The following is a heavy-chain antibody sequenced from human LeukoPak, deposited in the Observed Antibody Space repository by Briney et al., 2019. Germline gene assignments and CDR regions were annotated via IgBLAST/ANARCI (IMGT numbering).Heavy chain of an antibody. V-gene: IGHV1-2*02. CDR2: INPNSGGT. D-gene: IGHD2-15*01. J-gene: IGHJ6*03. CDR3: ARKYPSGDYYYYMDV. CDR1: GYAFTGYL. Sequence: EASVKVSCKASGYAFTGYLMYWLRQAPAQGLAWMGWINPNSGGTNYAQKFQGRVTMTRDTSISTAYMELSRLRSDDTAVYYCARKYPSGDYYYYMDVWGKGTTVTISS.